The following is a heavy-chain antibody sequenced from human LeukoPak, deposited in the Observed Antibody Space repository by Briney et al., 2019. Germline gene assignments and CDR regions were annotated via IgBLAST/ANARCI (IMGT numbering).Heavy chain of an antibody. CDR2: ISGSGGST. CDR1: GFTFSSYA. Sequence: GGSLRLSCAASGFTFSSYAMSWVRQAPGKGLEWVSAISGSGGSTYYADSVKGRFTISRDNAKNTLYLQMNSLRAEDTAVYYCVRGYYYYYGMDVWGQGTTVTVSS. J-gene: IGHJ6*02. CDR3: VRGYYYYYGMDV. V-gene: IGHV3-23*01.